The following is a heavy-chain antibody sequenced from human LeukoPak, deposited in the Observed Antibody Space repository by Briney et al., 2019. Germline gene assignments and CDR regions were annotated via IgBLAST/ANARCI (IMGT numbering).Heavy chain of an antibody. CDR3: ARRGGSGRAFDY. Sequence: LSATLSLTCSVSGASISGGTYYGGWIRQPPGQGLAWIGSIYYTGSTYDNPSLKSRVTISVDTSKNQFSLKLSSVTAADTAVYYCARRGGSGRAFDYWGQGTLVTVSS. D-gene: IGHD1-26*01. CDR1: GASISGGTYY. J-gene: IGHJ4*02. CDR2: IYYTGST. V-gene: IGHV4-39*01.